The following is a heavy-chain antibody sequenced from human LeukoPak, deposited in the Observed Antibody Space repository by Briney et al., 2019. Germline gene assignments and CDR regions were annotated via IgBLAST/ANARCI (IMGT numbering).Heavy chain of an antibody. V-gene: IGHV1-46*01. J-gene: IGHJ4*02. CDR1: GYTFTNSA. Sequence: ASVKVSCKASGYTFTNSAMNWVRQAPGQRLEWMGIINPSGGSTSYAQKFQGRVTMTRDMSTSTVYMELSSLRSEDTAVYYCAREQRRGAARREDYWGQGTLVTVSS. D-gene: IGHD6-6*01. CDR3: AREQRRGAARREDY. CDR2: INPSGGST.